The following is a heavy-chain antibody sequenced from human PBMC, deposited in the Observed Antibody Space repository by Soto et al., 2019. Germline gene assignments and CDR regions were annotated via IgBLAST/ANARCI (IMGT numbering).Heavy chain of an antibody. J-gene: IGHJ4*02. Sequence: SETLSLPCIVSGGSITRRSSYWAWIRQPPGKGLEWVGTFYDGNTYHNPSLRSRITIAVDTSKNQFSLKLNSVAAADTAFYYCATTRGLAVGGSFDYWGQGMLVTVSS. CDR3: ATTRGLAVGGSFDY. CDR1: GGSITRRSSY. CDR2: FYDGNT. V-gene: IGHV4-39*01. D-gene: IGHD3-10*01.